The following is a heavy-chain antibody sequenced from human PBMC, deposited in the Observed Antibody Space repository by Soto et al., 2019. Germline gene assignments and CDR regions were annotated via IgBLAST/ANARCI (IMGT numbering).Heavy chain of an antibody. V-gene: IGHV3-30*18. CDR2: ISYDGSNK. CDR1: GFTFSSYG. J-gene: IGHJ5*02. Sequence: GGSLRLSCAASGFTFSSYGMHWVRQAPGKGLEWVAVISYDGSNKYYADSVKGRFTISRDNSKNTLYLQMNSLRAEDTAVYYCANIPTFGGPKRQNWFDPWGQGTLVTVSS. CDR3: ANIPTFGGPKRQNWFDP. D-gene: IGHD3-16*01.